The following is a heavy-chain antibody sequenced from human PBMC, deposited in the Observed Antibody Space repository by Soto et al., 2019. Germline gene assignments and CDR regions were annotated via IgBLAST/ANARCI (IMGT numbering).Heavy chain of an antibody. CDR2: VSGSGAYT. CDR3: ANRFQQLVSFYGMDV. V-gene: IGHV3-23*01. Sequence: EVQLLESGGGLVQPGGSLRLSCAASGFTFSSYAMSWVRQAPGKGLEWVSAVSGSGAYTYYADSVQGRFTISRDNSKNTLYLQMNSLRAEDTAVYFCANRFQQLVSFYGMDVWGQGTTVTVSS. D-gene: IGHD6-13*01. CDR1: GFTFSSYA. J-gene: IGHJ6*02.